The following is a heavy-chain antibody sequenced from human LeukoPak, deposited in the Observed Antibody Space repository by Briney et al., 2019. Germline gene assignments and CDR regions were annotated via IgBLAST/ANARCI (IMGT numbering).Heavy chain of an antibody. V-gene: IGHV3-30*18. CDR2: ISYDGSNK. CDR1: GFTFSSYG. J-gene: IGHJ4*02. Sequence: GGSLRLSCAASGFTFSSYGMHWVRQAPGKGLEWVAVISYDGSNKYYADSVKGRFTVSRDNSKNTLYLQMNSLRAEDTAVYYCAKDRAWQQQLATDFDYWGQGTLVTVSS. D-gene: IGHD6-13*01. CDR3: AKDRAWQQQLATDFDY.